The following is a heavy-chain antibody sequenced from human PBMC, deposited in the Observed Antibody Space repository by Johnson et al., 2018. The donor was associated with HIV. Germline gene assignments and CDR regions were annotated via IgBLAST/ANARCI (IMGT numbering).Heavy chain of an antibody. CDR2: INSDGRST. V-gene: IGHV3-74*02. D-gene: IGHD4-23*01. CDR1: GFTFSTYA. J-gene: IGHJ3*02. CDR3: VRGLGYVFYSGNSNALDI. Sequence: VQLVESGGGLVQPGGSLRLSCAASGFTFSTYAMYWVRQAPGKGLVWVSRINSDGRSTTYADSVKGRFTISRDNAKNTLFLQMNSLRAEDTAVYYCVRGLGYVFYSGNSNALDIWGQGTMVTVSS.